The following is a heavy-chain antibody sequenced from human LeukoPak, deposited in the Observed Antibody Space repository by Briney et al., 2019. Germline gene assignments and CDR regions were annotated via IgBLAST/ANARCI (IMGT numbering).Heavy chain of an antibody. V-gene: IGHV3-7*01. CDR2: IKHDETER. CDR1: GFTFSGFW. D-gene: IGHD2-15*01. J-gene: IGHJ4*02. CDR3: ARKSGGSCYAY. Sequence: GGSLRLSCAASGFTFSGFWMSWVRQAPGKGLEWVANIKHDETERYYADSVKGRFTISRDNAKNSLYLQMNSLRAEDTAVYYCARKSGGSCYAYWGQGTLVTVSS.